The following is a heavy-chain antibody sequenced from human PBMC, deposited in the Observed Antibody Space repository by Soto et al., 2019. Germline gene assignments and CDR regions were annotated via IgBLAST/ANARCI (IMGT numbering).Heavy chain of an antibody. CDR1: GFTFSSYA. J-gene: IGHJ6*02. V-gene: IGHV3-23*01. CDR3: AKDGTFTMVRGVIISYYGMDV. D-gene: IGHD3-10*01. CDR2: ISGSGGST. Sequence: GGSLRLSCAASGFTFSSYAMSWVRQAPGKGLEWVSAISGSGGSTYYADSVKGRFTISRDNSKNTLYLQMNSLRAEDTAVYYCAKDGTFTMVRGVIISYYGMDVWGQGTTVTVSS.